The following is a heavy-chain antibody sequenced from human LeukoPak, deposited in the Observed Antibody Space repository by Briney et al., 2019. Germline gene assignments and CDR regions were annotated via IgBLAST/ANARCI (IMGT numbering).Heavy chain of an antibody. J-gene: IGHJ4*02. D-gene: IGHD1-7*01. CDR1: GYSFTNSW. Sequence: GESLKISCKGSGYSFTNSWSGWVRQMPGKGLEWMGIIYPGDSDTRYSPSFQGQVTISADKSIRTAYLQWSSLKASDTAIYYCASLTGTYFDSWGQGTLVTVSS. CDR2: IYPGDSDT. CDR3: ASLTGTYFDS. V-gene: IGHV5-51*01.